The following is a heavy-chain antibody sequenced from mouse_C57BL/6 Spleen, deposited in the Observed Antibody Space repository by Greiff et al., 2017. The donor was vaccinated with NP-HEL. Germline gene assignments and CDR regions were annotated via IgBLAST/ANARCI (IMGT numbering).Heavy chain of an antibody. D-gene: IGHD4-1*01. J-gene: IGHJ1*03. Sequence: QVQLQQPGAELVKPGASVKLSCKASGYTFTSYWMQWVKQRPGQGLEWIGEIDPSDSYTNYNQKFKGKAPLTVDTSSSTAYMQLSSLTSEDSAVYYCARPNWDGYFDVWGTGTTVTVSS. CDR1: GYTFTSYW. CDR2: IDPSDSYT. V-gene: IGHV1-50*01. CDR3: ARPNWDGYFDV.